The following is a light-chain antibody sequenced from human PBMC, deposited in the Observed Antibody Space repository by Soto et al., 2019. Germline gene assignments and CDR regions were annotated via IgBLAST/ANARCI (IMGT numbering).Light chain of an antibody. J-gene: IGLJ1*01. CDR2: IND. CDR3: QSYDRSLRGYV. V-gene: IGLV1-44*01. CDR1: SSNIGDNP. Sequence: SALTQPPSASGTPGQRITISCSGSSSNIGDNPVNWHQQLPGAAPKLLIYINDQRPSGVPDRFSGSKSGTSASLAISGLQPEDEADYYCQSYDRSLRGYVFGTGTKVTVL.